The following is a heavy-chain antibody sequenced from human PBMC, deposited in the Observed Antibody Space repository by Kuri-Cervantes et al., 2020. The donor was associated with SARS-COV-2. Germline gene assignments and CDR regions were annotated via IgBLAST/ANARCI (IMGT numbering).Heavy chain of an antibody. D-gene: IGHD2-15*01. CDR3: AKDPPLLRYFQH. Sequence: GGSLRLSCAASGFTFSSYSMNWVRQAPGKGLEWVSYISSSSSTIYYADSVKGRFTISRDNSKNTLYLQMNSLRAEDTAVYYCAKDPPLLRYFQHWGQGTLVTVSS. J-gene: IGHJ1*01. CDR1: GFTFSSYS. CDR2: ISSSSSTI. V-gene: IGHV3-48*01.